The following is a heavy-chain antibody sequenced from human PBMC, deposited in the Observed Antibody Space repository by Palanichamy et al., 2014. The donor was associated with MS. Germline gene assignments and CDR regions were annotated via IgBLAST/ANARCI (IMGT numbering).Heavy chain of an antibody. CDR2: ISSSGGSI. Sequence: EVQLVEVWGRAWYSLGGSLRLSCAASGLIFSSYEMNWVRQAPGKGLDWISYISSSGGSIVYADSVKGRFTISRDNAKNSLYLQMNSLRGEDTAVYYCARTTGWDLVAAKKTCDYWGQGTLVTVSS. J-gene: IGHJ4*02. V-gene: IGHV3-48*03. CDR3: ARTTGWDLVAAKKTCDY. D-gene: IGHD5-12*01. CDR1: GLIFSSYE.